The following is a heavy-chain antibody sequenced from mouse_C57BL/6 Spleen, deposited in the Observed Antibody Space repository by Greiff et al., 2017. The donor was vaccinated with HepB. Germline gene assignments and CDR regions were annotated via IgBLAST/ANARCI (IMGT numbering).Heavy chain of an antibody. CDR1: GFNIKDYY. Sequence: EVQLQQSGAELVKPGASVKLSCTASGFNIKDYYMHWVKQRTERGLEWIGRIDPEDGETKYAPKFQGKATITADTSSNTAYLQLSSLTSEDTAVYYCARHRDGSCGNDAMDYWGQGASVTVSS. D-gene: IGHD1-1*01. CDR3: ARHRDGSCGNDAMDY. J-gene: IGHJ4*01. CDR2: IDPEDGET. V-gene: IGHV14-2*01.